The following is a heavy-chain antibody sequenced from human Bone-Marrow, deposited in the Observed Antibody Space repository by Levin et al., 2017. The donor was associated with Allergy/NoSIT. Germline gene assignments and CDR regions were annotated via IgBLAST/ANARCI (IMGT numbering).Heavy chain of an antibody. CDR3: AREGRRGVTTDIRYYYYYYMDV. D-gene: IGHD3-10*01. V-gene: IGHV1-69*04. CDR1: GGTFSSYA. Sequence: ASVKVSCKASGGTFSSYAISWVRQAPGQGLEWMGRIIPILGIANYAQKFQGRVTITADKSTSTAYMELSSLRSEDTAVYYCAREGRRGVTTDIRYYYYYYMDVWGKGTTVTVSS. CDR2: IIPILGIA. J-gene: IGHJ6*03.